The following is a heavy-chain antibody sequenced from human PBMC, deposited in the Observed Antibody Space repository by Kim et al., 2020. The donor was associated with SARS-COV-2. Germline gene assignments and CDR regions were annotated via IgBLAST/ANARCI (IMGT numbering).Heavy chain of an antibody. D-gene: IGHD2-2*01. CDR1: GGSISSSSYY. J-gene: IGHJ4*02. V-gene: IGHV4-39*01. CDR2: IYYSGTT. CDR3: ARGDYCSSTSCQQAFYY. Sequence: SETLSLTCTVSGGSISSSSYYWGWIRQPPGNGLEWIGSIYYSGTTYYNPSLKSRVTISVDTSKNQFSLKLSSVTAADTAVYYCARGDYCSSTSCQQAFYYWGEGTLVTVSS.